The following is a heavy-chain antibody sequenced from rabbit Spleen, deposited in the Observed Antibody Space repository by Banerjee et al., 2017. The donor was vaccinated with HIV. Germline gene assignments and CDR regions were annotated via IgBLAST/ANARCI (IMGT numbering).Heavy chain of an antibody. V-gene: IGHV1S45*01. D-gene: IGHD6-1*01. J-gene: IGHJ6*01. CDR1: GFSFSSSYY. Sequence: QEQLEESGGGLVQPEGSLTLTCTASGFSFSSSYYMCWVRQPPGKGLEWIACIYGGDSGNTYYATWAKGRFTISKTSSTTVNLEMTSLTAADTATYFCARRYSLWGPGTLVTVS. CDR2: IYGGDSGNT. CDR3: ARRYSL.